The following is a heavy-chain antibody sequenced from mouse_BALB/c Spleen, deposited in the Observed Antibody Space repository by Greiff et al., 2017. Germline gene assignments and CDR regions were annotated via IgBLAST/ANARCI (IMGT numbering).Heavy chain of an antibody. CDR3: ANLRAMDY. J-gene: IGHJ4*01. CDR1: GYTFTNYW. V-gene: IGHV1-63*02. CDR2: IYPGGGYT. Sequence: VQRVESGAELVRPGTSVKISCKASGYTFTNYWLGWVKQRPGHGLEWIGDIYPGGGYTNYNEKFKGKATLTADTSSSTAYMQLSSLTSEDSAVYFCANLRAMDYWGQGTSVTVSS. D-gene: IGHD5-1*01.